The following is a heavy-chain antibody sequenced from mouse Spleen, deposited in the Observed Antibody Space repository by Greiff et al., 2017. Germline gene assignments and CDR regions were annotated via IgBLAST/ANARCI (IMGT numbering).Heavy chain of an antibody. J-gene: IGHJ2*01. D-gene: IGHD2-14*01. CDR1: GYSFTGYN. Sequence: EVKLVESGPELEKPGASVKISCKASGYSFTGYNMNWVKQSNGKSLEWIGNIDPYYGGTSYNQKFKGKATLTVDKSSSTAYMQLKSLTSEDSAVYFCLLYYRYGLGVYWGQGTTLTVSS. V-gene: IGHV1-39*01. CDR3: LLYYRYGLGVY. CDR2: IDPYYGGT.